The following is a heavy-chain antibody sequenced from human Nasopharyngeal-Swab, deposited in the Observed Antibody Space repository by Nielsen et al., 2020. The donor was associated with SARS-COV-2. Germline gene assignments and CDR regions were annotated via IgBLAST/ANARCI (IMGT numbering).Heavy chain of an antibody. CDR2: IIPIFGTA. J-gene: IGHJ1*01. V-gene: IGHV1-69*13. CDR1: GGTFSSST. CDR3: ARDPGDDYVWGSYITLD. D-gene: IGHD3-16*01. Sequence: SSVNVSCKASGGTFSSSTISWVRQAPGQGLEWMGGIIPIFGTANYAQKFQGRVTITADESTSTAYMELSSLRSEDTAVYYCARDPGDDYVWGSYITLDWGRGTLVTVSS.